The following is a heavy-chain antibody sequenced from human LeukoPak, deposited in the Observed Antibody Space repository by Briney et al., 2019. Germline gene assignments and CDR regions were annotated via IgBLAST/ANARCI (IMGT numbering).Heavy chain of an antibody. CDR1: GGSFSGYY. D-gene: IGHD3-10*01. Sequence: SETLSLTCAVYGGSFSGYYWSWIRQPPGKGLEWIGEINHSGYTNYNPSLKSRVTISVDTSKNQFSLKLSSVTAADTAVYYCARGAPGVSAFDIRGQGTMVTVSS. CDR2: INHSGYT. V-gene: IGHV4-34*01. J-gene: IGHJ3*02. CDR3: ARGAPGVSAFDI.